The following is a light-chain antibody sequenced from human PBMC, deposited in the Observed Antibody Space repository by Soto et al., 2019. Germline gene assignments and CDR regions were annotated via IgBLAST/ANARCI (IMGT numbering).Light chain of an antibody. Sequence: DIQMTQSPSSLSASVGDRVTITCQASHYISNYLSWYQQKPGNAPKLLIYDTSYWDTGVPSRFSGSGSGTDFTFTISSLQPEDIATYYCQQYSNLPLTFGGGTKVEIK. CDR1: HYISNY. CDR2: DTS. J-gene: IGKJ4*01. CDR3: QQYSNLPLT. V-gene: IGKV1-33*01.